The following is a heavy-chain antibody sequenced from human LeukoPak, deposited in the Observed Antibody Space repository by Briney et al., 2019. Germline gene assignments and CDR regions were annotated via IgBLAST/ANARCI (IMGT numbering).Heavy chain of an antibody. V-gene: IGHV5-51*01. CDR3: ARRLMYYYDTSGYDVAFDI. CDR2: IHPGDSDT. CDR1: GYSFTSYW. J-gene: IGHJ3*02. D-gene: IGHD3-22*01. Sequence: GESLKISCKGSGYSFTSYWIGWVRQMPGKGLEWMGIIHPGDSDTRYSPSFQGQVTISADKSISTAYLQWRSLKASDTAMYYCARRLMYYYDTSGYDVAFDIWGQGTMVTVSS.